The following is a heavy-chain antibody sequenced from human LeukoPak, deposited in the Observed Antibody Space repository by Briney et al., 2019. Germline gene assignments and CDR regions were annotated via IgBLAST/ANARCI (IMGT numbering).Heavy chain of an antibody. CDR1: GFTVSSNY. V-gene: IGHV3-53*01. Sequence: PGGSLRLSCAASGFTVSSNYMSWVPQAPGKGLEWVSVIYSGGSTYYADSVKGRFTISRDNSKNTLYLQMNSLRAEDTAVYYCARDATHSGPAGYYYYYGMDVWGQGTTVTVSS. J-gene: IGHJ6*02. CDR3: ARDATHSGPAGYYYYYGMDV. CDR2: IYSGGST. D-gene: IGHD6-19*01.